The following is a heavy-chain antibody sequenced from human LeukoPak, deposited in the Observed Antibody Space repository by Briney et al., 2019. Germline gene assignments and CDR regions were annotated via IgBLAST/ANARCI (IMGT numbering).Heavy chain of an antibody. J-gene: IGHJ5*02. D-gene: IGHD3-10*01. CDR2: ISGSGGST. V-gene: IGHV3-23*01. Sequence: GGTLRLSCAASGFTFSSYGMSWVRQAPGKGLEWVSAISGSGGSTYYADSVKGRFTISRDNSKNALYLQMNSLRAEDTAVYYCAKDYSKTSYYGSGTYYRPNWFDPWGQGTLVTVSS. CDR1: GFTFSSYG. CDR3: AKDYSKTSYYGSGTYYRPNWFDP.